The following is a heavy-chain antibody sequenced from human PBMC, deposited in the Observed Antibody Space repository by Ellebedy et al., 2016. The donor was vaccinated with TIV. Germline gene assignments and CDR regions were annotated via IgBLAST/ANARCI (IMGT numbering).Heavy chain of an antibody. CDR1: GITFSNYW. CDR2: IKEDGSET. J-gene: IGHJ5*01. D-gene: IGHD3-10*01. V-gene: IGHV3-7*01. Sequence: GGSLRLSCAASGITFSNYWMSWVRQAPGKGLEWVANIKEDGSETYYMDSVKGRFTISRENAKNSLYLQMNSLRAEDTALYYCTSPPGRREWFDSWGQGTLVTVSS. CDR3: TSPPGRREWFDS.